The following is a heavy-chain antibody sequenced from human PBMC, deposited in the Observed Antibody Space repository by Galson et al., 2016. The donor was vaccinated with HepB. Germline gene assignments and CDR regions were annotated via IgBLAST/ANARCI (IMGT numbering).Heavy chain of an antibody. D-gene: IGHD2/OR15-2a*01. Sequence: SLRLSCAASGFTVSSNYMSWVRQAPGKGLEWVSVIYSGGTTYYADSVKGRFTISSDNSNNMLFLQMSSLRVDDTAVYYCAKRHEYCPPVGCSFDSWGQGTLVSVSS. CDR1: GFTVSSNY. V-gene: IGHV3-66*02. CDR2: IYSGGTT. CDR3: AKRHEYCPPVGCSFDS. J-gene: IGHJ4*02.